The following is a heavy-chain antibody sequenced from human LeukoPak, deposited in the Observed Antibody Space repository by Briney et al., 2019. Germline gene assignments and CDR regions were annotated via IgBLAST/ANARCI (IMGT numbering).Heavy chain of an antibody. CDR2: IKQDGSEK. D-gene: IGHD2-15*01. V-gene: IGHV3-7*01. CDR3: TRDLGCSGGSCYTDY. CDR1: GFTFSSDW. J-gene: IGHJ4*02. Sequence: GGSLRLSCAASGFTFSSDWMSWVRQAPGKGLEWVANIKQDGSEKYYVDSVKGRFTISRDNAKNSLYLQMNSLRAEDTAVYYCTRDLGCSGGSCYTDYWGQGTLVTVSS.